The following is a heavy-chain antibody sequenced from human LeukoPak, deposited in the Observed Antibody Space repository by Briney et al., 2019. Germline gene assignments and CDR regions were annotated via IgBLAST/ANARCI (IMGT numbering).Heavy chain of an antibody. D-gene: IGHD4-17*01. CDR3: ASHATKDGDYVRRLDY. CDR1: GFTFSSYS. J-gene: IGHJ4*02. V-gene: IGHV3-48*01. CDR2: ITSSSNSI. Sequence: GGSLRLSCAASGFTFSSYSMNWVRQAPGKGLEWISYITSSSNSIYYADSVKGRFTISRDNAKNSLYLQMNSLRAEDTAVYYCASHATKDGDYVRRLDYWGQGTLVTVSS.